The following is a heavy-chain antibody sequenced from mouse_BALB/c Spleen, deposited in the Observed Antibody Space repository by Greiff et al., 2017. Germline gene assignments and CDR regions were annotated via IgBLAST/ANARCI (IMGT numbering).Heavy chain of an antibody. CDR1: GFSLTSYD. V-gene: IGHV2-9-2*01. Sequence: VMLVESGPGLVAPSQSLSITCTVSGFSLTSYDISWIRQPPGKGLEWLGVIWTGGGTNYNSAFMSRLSISKDNSKSQVFLKMNSLQTDDTAIYYCVRDLVYFDYWGQGTTLTVSS. CDR3: VRDLVYFDY. J-gene: IGHJ2*01. CDR2: IWTGGGT.